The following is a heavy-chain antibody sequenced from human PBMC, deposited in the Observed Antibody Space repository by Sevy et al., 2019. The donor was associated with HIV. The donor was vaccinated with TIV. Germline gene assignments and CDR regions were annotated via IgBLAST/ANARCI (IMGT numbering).Heavy chain of an antibody. V-gene: IGHV3-15*01. CDR2: IKSKTDGGTT. CDR3: TTDRPDRLAVAGNLDY. D-gene: IGHD6-19*01. J-gene: IGHJ4*02. Sequence: GGSLRLSCAASGFTFSNAWMSWVRQAPGKGLEWVDRIKSKTDGGTTDYAAPVKGRFTISRDDSKNTLYLQMNSLKTEDTAVYYCTTDRPDRLAVAGNLDYWGQGTLVTVSS. CDR1: GFTFSNAW.